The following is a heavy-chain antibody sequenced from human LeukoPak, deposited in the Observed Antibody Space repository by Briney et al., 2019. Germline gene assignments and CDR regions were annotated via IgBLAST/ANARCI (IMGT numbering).Heavy chain of an antibody. CDR2: VFYSEST. D-gene: IGHD2-21*02. V-gene: IGHV4-59*08. CDR1: GGAISSYY. J-gene: IGHJ5*01. Sequence: CETLPLTCTVSGGAISSYYWNWIRQPPGKGLEWIGSVFYSESTNYNPSLKSRVTMSVDTSKNEFSLKLSSVTAADTAVYCCARRMEGDSGNWFDFWGQGNLVPVSS. CDR3: ARRMEGDSGNWFDF.